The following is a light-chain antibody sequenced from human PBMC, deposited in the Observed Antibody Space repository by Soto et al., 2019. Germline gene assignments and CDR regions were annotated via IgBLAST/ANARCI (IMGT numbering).Light chain of an antibody. V-gene: IGLV2-14*01. CDR2: DVS. Sequence: QSALTQPASVSGSPGQSITISCTGTGSDVGGYNYVSWYQQHPGKAPKLMIYDVSNRPSGVSNRFSGSKSGNTASLTISGLQAEDEADYYCSSYTSSSTLVVFGGRTKLTVL. CDR3: SSYTSSSTLVV. CDR1: GSDVGGYNY. J-gene: IGLJ2*01.